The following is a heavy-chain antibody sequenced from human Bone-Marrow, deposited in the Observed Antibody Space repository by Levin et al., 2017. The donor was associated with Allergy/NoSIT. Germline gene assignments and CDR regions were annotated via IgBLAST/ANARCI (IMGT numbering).Heavy chain of an antibody. CDR3: TTGEVLDY. CDR1: GDRLKNLS. J-gene: IGHJ4*02. V-gene: IGHV1-24*01. Sequence: GESLKISCKVSGDRLKNLSMHWVRQAPGKGLEWMGGFDPEEGETVYAEKFQGRITMTEDRSTNTAYMDLSSLRSEDTAVYFCTTGEVLDYWGQGTLLTVSS. CDR2: FDPEEGET.